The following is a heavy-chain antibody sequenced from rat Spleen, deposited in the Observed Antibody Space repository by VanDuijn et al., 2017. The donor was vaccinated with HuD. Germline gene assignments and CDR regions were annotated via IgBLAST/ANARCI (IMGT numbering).Heavy chain of an antibody. CDR2: ISYDGETT. CDR1: GFTFSNYG. J-gene: IGHJ3*01. CDR3: TTRPYYSSLNWFPY. D-gene: IGHD1-2*01. V-gene: IGHV5-20*01. Sequence: EVQLVESGGGLVQPGRSLKLSCAASGFTFSNYGMAWVRQTPTKGLEWVAYISYDGETTYFRNSVTGRFTISRDNSKSTLYLQMDSLRSEDTATYYCTTRPYYSSLNWFPYWGQGTLVTVSS.